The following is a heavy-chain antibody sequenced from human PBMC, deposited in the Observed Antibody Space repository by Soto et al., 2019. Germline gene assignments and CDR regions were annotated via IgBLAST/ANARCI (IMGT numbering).Heavy chain of an antibody. Sequence: GGSLRLSCAACGFNFDDYAMHWVRQAPGKGLEWVAGITWNSGNIAYADFVKGRVTISTDNTKNTLYLQMNSLRAEDTAVYYCAKDPIVVVPPRLFDYWGQGTLVTVSS. D-gene: IGHD3-22*01. V-gene: IGHV3-9*01. J-gene: IGHJ4*02. CDR2: ITWNSGNI. CDR1: GFNFDDYA. CDR3: AKDPIVVVPPRLFDY.